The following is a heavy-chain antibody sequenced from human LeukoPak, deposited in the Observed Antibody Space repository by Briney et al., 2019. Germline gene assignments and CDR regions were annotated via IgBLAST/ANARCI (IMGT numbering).Heavy chain of an antibody. Sequence: GGSLRLSCAASGFTYSNYWMSWVRQAPGKGLEWVAILSSAGTNKDYADSVKGRFTISRDNSKNTLSLQMDSLRFEDTAVYSCARDRPSTVFGVADYYYMDVWGKGTTVTVSS. D-gene: IGHD3-3*01. CDR3: ARDRPSTVFGVADYYYMDV. V-gene: IGHV3-30*03. J-gene: IGHJ6*03. CDR2: LSSAGTNK. CDR1: GFTYSNYW.